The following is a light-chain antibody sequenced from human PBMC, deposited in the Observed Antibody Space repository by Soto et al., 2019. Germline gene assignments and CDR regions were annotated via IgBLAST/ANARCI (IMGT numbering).Light chain of an antibody. V-gene: IGKV1-39*01. CDR3: QQSYSTPIT. Sequence: DIQMTQSPSSLSASVGDRVTITCRASQSISSYLTWYQQKPGKAPKLLIYAASSLQSGVPSRFSGSGSGTDFTLTISSLQPEDCATYCCQQSYSTPITFGQGTRLEIK. CDR2: AAS. J-gene: IGKJ5*01. CDR1: QSISSY.